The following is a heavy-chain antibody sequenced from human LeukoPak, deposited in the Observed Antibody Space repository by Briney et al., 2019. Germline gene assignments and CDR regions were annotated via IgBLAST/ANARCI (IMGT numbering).Heavy chain of an antibody. CDR1: GGTFSSHA. V-gene: IGHV1-69*13. CDR2: IIPIFGTA. D-gene: IGHD3-3*01. J-gene: IGHJ4*02. Sequence: SVKVSCKASGGTFSSHAISWVRQAPGQGLEWMGGIIPIFGTANYAQKFQGRVTITADESTSTAYMELSGLRSEDTAMYYCGRWAGSSTRDGFWSGPFNFWGQGTLVSVSS. CDR3: GRWAGSSTRDGFWSGPFNF.